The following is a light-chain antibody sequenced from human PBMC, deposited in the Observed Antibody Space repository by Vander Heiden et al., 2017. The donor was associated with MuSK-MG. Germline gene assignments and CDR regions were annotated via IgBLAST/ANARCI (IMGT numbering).Light chain of an antibody. V-gene: IGKV1-8*01. Sequence: AIRMTQSPSSLSASTGDRVTITCRASQGISSYLAWYQQKPGKVPKLLIYAASTLQSAVPSRFSGSGSGTDFTLTISCLQSEDFATYYCQQDDNYPLTFGQGTKVEIK. CDR3: QQDDNYPLT. J-gene: IGKJ1*01. CDR2: AAS. CDR1: QGISSY.